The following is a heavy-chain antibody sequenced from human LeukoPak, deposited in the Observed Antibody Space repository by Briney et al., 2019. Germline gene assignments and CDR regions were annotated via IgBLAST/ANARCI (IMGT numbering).Heavy chain of an antibody. J-gene: IGHJ4*02. CDR1: GYTFTSYY. D-gene: IGHD3-10*01. CDR3: ARAGSSVREVVY. CDR2: INPSGGST. Sequence: ASVKVSCKASGYTFTSYYMHWVRQAPGQGLEWMGIINPSGGSTSYAQKFQGRVTMTRDTSTSTVYMELSSLRSVDTAVYYCARAGSSVREVVYWGQGTLVTVSS. V-gene: IGHV1-46*01.